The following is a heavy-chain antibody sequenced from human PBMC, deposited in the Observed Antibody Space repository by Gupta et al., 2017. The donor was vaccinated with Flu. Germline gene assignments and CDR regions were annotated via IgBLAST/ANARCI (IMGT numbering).Heavy chain of an antibody. J-gene: IGHJ3*02. V-gene: IGHV3-49*04. D-gene: IGHD3-22*01. CDR1: GFTFGDYA. CDR2: IRSKAYGGTT. Sequence: EVQLVESGGGLVQPGRSLRLSCTASGFTFGDYAMSWVRQAPGKGLEWVGFIRSKAYGGTTEYAASVKGRFTISRDDSKSIAYLQMNSLKTEDTAVYYCTRDEAYDSSGYYYGLVVAFDIWGQGTMVTVSS. CDR3: TRDEAYDSSGYYYGLVVAFDI.